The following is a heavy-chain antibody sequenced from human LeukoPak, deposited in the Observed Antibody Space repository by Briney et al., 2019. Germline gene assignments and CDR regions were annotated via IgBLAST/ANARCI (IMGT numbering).Heavy chain of an antibody. J-gene: IGHJ5*02. V-gene: IGHV1-69*05. CDR2: IIPIFGTA. D-gene: IGHD6-19*01. CDR3: ARDSSGWYNWFDP. CDR1: GGTFSSYA. Sequence: SVKVSCKASGGTFSSYAISWVRQAPGQRLEWMGRIIPIFGTANYAQKFQGRVTITTDESTSTAYMELSSLRSEDTAVYYCARDSSGWYNWFDPWGQGTLVTVSS.